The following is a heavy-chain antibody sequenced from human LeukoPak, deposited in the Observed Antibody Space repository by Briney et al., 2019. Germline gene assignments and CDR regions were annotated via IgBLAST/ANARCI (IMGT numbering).Heavy chain of an antibody. CDR1: GGSISSSSYY. D-gene: IGHD5-12*01. Sequence: SETLSLTCTVSGGSISSSSYYWGWIRRPPGKGLEWIGSIYYSGGTYYNPSLKSRVTISVDTSKNQFSLKLSSVTAADTAVYYCARHSGYSPFDYWGQGTLVTVSS. CDR2: IYYSGGT. CDR3: ARHSGYSPFDY. J-gene: IGHJ4*02. V-gene: IGHV4-39*07.